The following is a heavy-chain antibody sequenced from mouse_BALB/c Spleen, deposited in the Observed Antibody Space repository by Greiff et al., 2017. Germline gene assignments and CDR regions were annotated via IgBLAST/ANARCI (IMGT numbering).Heavy chain of an antibody. V-gene: IGHV2-2*02. Sequence: QVQLKESGPGLVQPSQSLSITCTVSGFSLTSYGVHWVRQSPGKGLEWLGVIWSGGSTDYNAAFISRLSISKDNSKSQVFFKMNSLQANDTAIYYCARNWRYDGTFYAMDYWGQGTSVTVSS. CDR2: IWSGGST. D-gene: IGHD2-14*01. CDR3: ARNWRYDGTFYAMDY. CDR1: GFSLTSYG. J-gene: IGHJ4*01.